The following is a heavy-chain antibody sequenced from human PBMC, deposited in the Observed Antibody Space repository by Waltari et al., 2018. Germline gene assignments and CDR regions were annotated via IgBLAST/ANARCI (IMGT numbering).Heavy chain of an antibody. CDR3: VTGPRDKWVGRYSGEFFHH. V-gene: IGHV4-34*02. J-gene: IGHJ1*01. CDR2: NNLGEVT. Sequence: QVELPQWGAGLLRPSETLSLTCAVYGVSLSDYSWPWIRQPLGKGREWIGENNLGEVTYYNPSLEGRVTILLDKSKNQFSLHLVSVTAADTARYYCVTGPRDKWVGRYSGEFFHHWGPGTLVTVSS. D-gene: IGHD6-19*01. CDR1: GVSLSDYS.